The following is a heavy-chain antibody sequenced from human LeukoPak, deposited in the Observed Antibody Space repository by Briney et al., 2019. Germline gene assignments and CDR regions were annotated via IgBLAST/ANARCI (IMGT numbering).Heavy chain of an antibody. V-gene: IGHV3-66*01. Sequence: GGSLRLSCAVSGFTVSRNYLSWLRQAPGKGLACVSALYNDDTTYYADSVKGRFTVSRDNAKNTLYLQMDSQRAEDTAVYYCASRPSGDPGPFDYWGQGALVTVSS. D-gene: IGHD5-12*01. CDR3: ASRPSGDPGPFDY. CDR1: GFTVSRNY. J-gene: IGHJ4*01. CDR2: LYNDDTT.